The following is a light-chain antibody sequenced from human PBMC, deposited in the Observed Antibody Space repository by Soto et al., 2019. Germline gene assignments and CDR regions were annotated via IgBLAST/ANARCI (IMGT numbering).Light chain of an antibody. V-gene: IGLV2-14*03. CDR3: TSFTSGTTLVV. Sequence: QSVLTQPPSMSGSPGQSITISCSGTSGDVGGYNFVSWYQHHPGKVPKLIIYNVNVRPSGVSIRFSGSKSGNTASLTISGLQDDDEEDYYCTSFTSGTTLVVFGGGTKLTVL. CDR1: SGDVGGYNF. J-gene: IGLJ2*01. CDR2: NVN.